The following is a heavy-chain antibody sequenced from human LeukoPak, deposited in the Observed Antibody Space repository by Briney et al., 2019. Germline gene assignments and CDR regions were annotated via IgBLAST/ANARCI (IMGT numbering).Heavy chain of an antibody. CDR1: GGSISSYY. V-gene: IGHV4-59*01. CDR3: ARERTGIAVAGLVDY. J-gene: IGHJ4*02. D-gene: IGHD6-19*01. CDR2: IYYSGST. Sequence: SETLSLTCTVSGGSISSYYWSWIRQPPGKGLEWIGYIYYSGSTNYNPSLKSRVTISVDTSKNQFSLKLSSVTAADTAVYYCARERTGIAVAGLVDYWGQGTLVTVSS.